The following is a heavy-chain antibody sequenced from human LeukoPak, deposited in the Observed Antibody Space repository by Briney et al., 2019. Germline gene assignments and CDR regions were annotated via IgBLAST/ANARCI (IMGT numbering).Heavy chain of an antibody. CDR1: GGSISSGDYY. V-gene: IGHV4-30-4*01. CDR3: ARVQPFGVVRYYFDY. CDR2: IYYSGST. D-gene: IGHD3-3*01. J-gene: IGHJ4*02. Sequence: SETLSLTCTVSGGSISSGDYYWSWIRQPPGKGLEWIGYIYYSGSTYYNPSLKSRVTISVDTSKNQFPLKLSSVTAADTAVYYCARVQPFGVVRYYFDYWGQGTLVTVSS.